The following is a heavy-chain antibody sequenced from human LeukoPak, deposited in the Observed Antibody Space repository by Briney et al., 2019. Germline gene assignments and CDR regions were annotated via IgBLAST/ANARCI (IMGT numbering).Heavy chain of an antibody. V-gene: IGHV4-34*01. CDR2: INHSGGT. J-gene: IGHJ4*02. D-gene: IGHD5-18*01. Sequence: SETLSLTCAVYGGSFSGYYWSWIRQPPGKGLEWIGEINHSGGTNYNPSLKSRVTISVDTSKNQFSLKLSSVTAADTAVYYCARVSTAITASWGQGTLVTVSS. CDR1: GGSFSGYY. CDR3: ARVSTAITAS.